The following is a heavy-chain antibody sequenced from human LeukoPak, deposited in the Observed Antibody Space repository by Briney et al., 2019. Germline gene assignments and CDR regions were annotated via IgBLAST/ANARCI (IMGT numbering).Heavy chain of an antibody. CDR1: GFTFRSYW. CDR3: ATDQDHGYFRQ. J-gene: IGHJ1*01. V-gene: IGHV3-7*01. Sequence: PGGSLRLSWAASGFTFRSYWMSWVRQAPGKKPEWVANIKEDGSEKYYDDSVRGRFTISRDKAKNTLYLDMNSLRAEDTAVFYCATDQDHGYFRQWGQGTLLTVSS. CDR2: IKEDGSEK. D-gene: IGHD4-17*01.